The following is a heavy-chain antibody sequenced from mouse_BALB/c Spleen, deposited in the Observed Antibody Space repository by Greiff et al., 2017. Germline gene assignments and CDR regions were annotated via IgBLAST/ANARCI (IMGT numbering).Heavy chain of an antibody. CDR3: ARKGWAFYAMDY. CDR1: GFSLTSYG. D-gene: IGHD3-3*01. V-gene: IGHV2-2*02. Sequence: VQLKESGPGLVAPSQSLSITCTVSGFSLTSYGVHWVRQSPGKGLEWLGVIWSGGSTDYNAAFISRLSISKDNSKSQVFFKMNSLQANDTAIYYCARKGWAFYAMDYWGQGTSVTVSS. CDR2: IWSGGST. J-gene: IGHJ4*01.